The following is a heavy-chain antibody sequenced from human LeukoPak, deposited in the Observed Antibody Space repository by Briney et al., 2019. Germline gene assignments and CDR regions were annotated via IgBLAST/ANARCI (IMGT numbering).Heavy chain of an antibody. Sequence: GGSLRLSCAASGFPFSSHWLSWFRQSPGKGLEWVAHIKQDGSEKYYVDSVKGRFTISRDNARNSQFLQMNSLRAEDTAVYYCASGGGWVFNNWGQGTLVTVSS. CDR2: IKQDGSEK. CDR1: GFPFSSHW. V-gene: IGHV3-7*01. D-gene: IGHD6-19*01. J-gene: IGHJ4*02. CDR3: ASGGGWVFNN.